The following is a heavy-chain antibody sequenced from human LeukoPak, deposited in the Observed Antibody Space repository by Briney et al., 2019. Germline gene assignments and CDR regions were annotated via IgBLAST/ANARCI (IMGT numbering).Heavy chain of an antibody. CDR2: IYFSGAT. J-gene: IGHJ5*02. CDR1: GDSIIGYY. CDR3: ARVWTRITMILVVPPNWFDP. D-gene: IGHD3-22*01. V-gene: IGHV4-59*08. Sequence: PSETLSLTCTVSGDSIIGYYWSWIRQSPGKGLEWMGHIYFSGATSYNPSLRGRVTISLDTSKSQFSLTLGSVTAADTAVYYCARVWTRITMILVVPPNWFDPWGQGTLVTVSS.